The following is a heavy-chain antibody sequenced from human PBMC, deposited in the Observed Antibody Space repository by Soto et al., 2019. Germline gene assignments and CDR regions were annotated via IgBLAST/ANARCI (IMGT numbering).Heavy chain of an antibody. Sequence: GGSLRPSFAASSFTVSSTYLTWFRQAPGKGLEWCAILYTGTHIVYADSVKGRFTISKDRSNNTFYLHMDRLRAEDTALYFCVRSRKNGTYSGRFLDYWGQGSLVTVSS. CDR2: LYTGTHI. CDR3: VRSRKNGTYSGRFLDY. CDR1: SFTVSSTY. J-gene: IGHJ4*02. V-gene: IGHV3-53*01. D-gene: IGHD1-26*01.